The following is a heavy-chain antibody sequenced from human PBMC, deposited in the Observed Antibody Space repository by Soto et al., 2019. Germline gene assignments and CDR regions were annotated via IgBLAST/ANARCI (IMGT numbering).Heavy chain of an antibody. D-gene: IGHD5-12*01. Sequence: EVQLVESGGGLVQPGGSLRLSCAASGFTFSRYAMNWVRQAPGKGLEWVSYINHDSGTIYYADSVKGRFTISRDNANNLLSLQMISLRAEDTAVYYCARDRGYTGYDFAYWGQGTLVTVSS. CDR3: ARDRGYTGYDFAY. J-gene: IGHJ4*02. V-gene: IGHV3-48*01. CDR1: GFTFSRYA. CDR2: INHDSGTI.